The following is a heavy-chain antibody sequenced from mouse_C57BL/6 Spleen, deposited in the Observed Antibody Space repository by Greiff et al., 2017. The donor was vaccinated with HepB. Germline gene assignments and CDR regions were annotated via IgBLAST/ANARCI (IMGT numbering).Heavy chain of an antibody. Sequence: VQLQQSGAELVKPGASVKLSCKASGYTFTSYWMHWVKQRPGQGLEWIGMIHPNSGSTNYNEKFKSKATLTVDKSSSTAYMQLSSLTSEDSAVYYCARVGITTGYFDVWGTGTTVTVSS. D-gene: IGHD1-1*01. V-gene: IGHV1-64*01. CDR3: ARVGITTGYFDV. CDR2: IHPNSGST. CDR1: GYTFTSYW. J-gene: IGHJ1*03.